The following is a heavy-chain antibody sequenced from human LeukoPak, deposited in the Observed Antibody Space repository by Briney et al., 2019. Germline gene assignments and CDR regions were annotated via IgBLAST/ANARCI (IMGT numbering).Heavy chain of an antibody. D-gene: IGHD5-12*01. J-gene: IGHJ4*02. V-gene: IGHV3-48*02. CDR2: ISSGSDSI. CDR3: ARAMRSGYDY. CDR1: GFTFSNYG. Sequence: GGSLRLSCAASGFTFSNYGMNWVRQAPGKRLEWVSYISSGSDSIYYADSVKGRFTISRDNAENSLYLQMNSLSDEDTAVYYCARAMRSGYDYWGQGTLVTVSS.